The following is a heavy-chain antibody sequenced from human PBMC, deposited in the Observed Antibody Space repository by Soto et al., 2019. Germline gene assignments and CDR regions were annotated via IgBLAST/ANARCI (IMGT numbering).Heavy chain of an antibody. CDR2: ISGSGGST. CDR1: GFTFSSYA. V-gene: IGHV3-23*01. Sequence: GGSLRLSCAASGFTFSSYAMSWVRQAPGKGLKWVSAISGSGGSTYYADSVKGRFTISRDNSKNTLYLQMNSLRAEDTAVYYCANSISGSGYYTGTDYWGQGTLVTVSS. CDR3: ANSISGSGYYTGTDY. J-gene: IGHJ4*02. D-gene: IGHD3-3*01.